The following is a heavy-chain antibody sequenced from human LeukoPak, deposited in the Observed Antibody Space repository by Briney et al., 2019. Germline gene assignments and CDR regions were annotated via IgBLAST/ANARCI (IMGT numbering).Heavy chain of an antibody. V-gene: IGHV4-4*02. CDR3: ARDRYYYDSRGAFDI. D-gene: IGHD3-22*01. CDR1: GGSISSSNW. Sequence: SSETLSLTCAVSGGSISSSNWWSWVRQPPGKGLEWIGEIYHSGSTNYNPSLKSRVTISVDTSKNQFSLKLSSVTAADTAVYYCARDRYYYDSRGAFDIWGQGTMVTVSS. J-gene: IGHJ3*02. CDR2: IYHSGST.